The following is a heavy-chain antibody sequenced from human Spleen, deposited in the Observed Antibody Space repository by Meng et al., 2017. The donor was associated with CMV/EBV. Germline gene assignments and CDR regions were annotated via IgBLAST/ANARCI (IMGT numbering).Heavy chain of an antibody. J-gene: IGHJ6*02. CDR3: ARGLVYYYGCNPPYGMDV. D-gene: IGHD3-10*01. V-gene: IGHV4-59*01. CDR2: ISNSGST. Sequence: SETLSLTCTVSGGSISSFYWTWIRQPPGKGLEWIGYISNSGSTNYNPSLKSRLTMSVDASKNQFSLNLSSVTAADTAVYFCARGLVYYYGCNPPYGMDVWGQGTTVTVSS. CDR1: GGSISSFY.